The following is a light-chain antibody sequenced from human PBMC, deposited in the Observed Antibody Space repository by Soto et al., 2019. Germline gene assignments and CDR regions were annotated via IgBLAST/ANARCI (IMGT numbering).Light chain of an antibody. CDR1: QSITNY. V-gene: IGKV1-5*01. Sequence: DIQMTQSPATLSASVGDRVTITCRASQSITNYLAWYQQKPGKAPNLLIYDASTLESGVPSRFSGCGSGTEFTLTISSLQPDDFATYYCQQYDSLITFGQGTRLEIK. CDR3: QQYDSLIT. J-gene: IGKJ5*01. CDR2: DAS.